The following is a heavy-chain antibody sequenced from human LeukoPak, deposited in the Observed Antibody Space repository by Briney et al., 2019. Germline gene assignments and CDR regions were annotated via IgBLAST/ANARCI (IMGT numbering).Heavy chain of an antibody. CDR1: GGSISSYY. CDR3: AREPHYYDSSGYYPLPFDY. D-gene: IGHD3-22*01. J-gene: IGHJ4*02. Sequence: SETLSLTCTVSGGSISSYYWSWIRQPPGKGLEWIGYIYYSGSTNYNPSLKSRVTISVDTSKNQFSLKLSSVTAADTAVYYCAREPHYYDSSGYYPLPFDYWGQGTLVTVSS. CDR2: IYYSGST. V-gene: IGHV4-59*12.